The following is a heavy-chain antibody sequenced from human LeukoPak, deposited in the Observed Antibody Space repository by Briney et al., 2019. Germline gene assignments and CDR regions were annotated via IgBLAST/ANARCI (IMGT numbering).Heavy chain of an antibody. CDR3: ARDLFSSSANDPIDYFDY. D-gene: IGHD6-6*01. CDR1: GFTFSDYY. J-gene: IGHJ4*02. CDR2: ISISGSTI. V-gene: IGHV3-11*01. Sequence: GGSLRLSCAASGFTFSDYYMSWIREAPGQGLGWVSYISISGSTIYYAHSVKGRFTISRDNAKNTLYLQMNSLRAEDTAVYYCARDLFSSSANDPIDYFDYWGQGTLVTVSS.